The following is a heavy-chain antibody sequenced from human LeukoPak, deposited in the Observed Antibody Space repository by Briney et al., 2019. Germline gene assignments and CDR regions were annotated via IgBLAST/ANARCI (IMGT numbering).Heavy chain of an antibody. CDR1: GFTFSSYA. CDR3: AKAEWLRGDGFWNY. V-gene: IGHV3-23*01. Sequence: GGSLRLSCAASGFTFSSYAMSWVRQAPGKGLEWVSAISGSGGSTYYADSVKGRFTISRDNSKNTLYLQMNSLRAEDTAVYYGAKAEWLRGDGFWNYGGQEPLVPVSS. J-gene: IGHJ4*02. D-gene: IGHD3/OR15-3a*01. CDR2: ISGSGGST.